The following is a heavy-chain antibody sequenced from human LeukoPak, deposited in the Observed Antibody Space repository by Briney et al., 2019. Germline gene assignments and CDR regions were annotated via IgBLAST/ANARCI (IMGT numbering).Heavy chain of an antibody. J-gene: IGHJ4*02. CDR2: IKHDGSEQ. CDR1: GFTFTSYW. Sequence: GGSLRPSCAASGFTFTSYWMSWMRQAPGKGLQWVANIKHDGSEQYYVDSVKGRFTVSRDNAKNSLYLQMNSLGVEDTAVYYCKSGGAAPGNFDYWGQGALVTVSS. D-gene: IGHD6-13*01. V-gene: IGHV3-7*01. CDR3: KSGGAAPGNFDY.